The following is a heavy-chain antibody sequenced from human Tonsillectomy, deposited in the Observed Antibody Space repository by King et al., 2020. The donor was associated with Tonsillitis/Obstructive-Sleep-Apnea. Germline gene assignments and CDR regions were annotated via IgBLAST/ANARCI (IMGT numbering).Heavy chain of an antibody. V-gene: IGHV4-39*01. J-gene: IGHJ2*01. CDR3: AGISGSYLKVNWNFDL. CDR2: IYYSGST. CDR1: GGSISSSSYY. D-gene: IGHD1-26*01. Sequence: QLQESGPGLVKPSETLSLTCTVSGGSISSSSYYWGRIRQPPGEGLEWIGTIYYSGSTYYNPSLKSRVTISVDTSTNQFSLKLDSVTAADTAVYYGAGISGSYLKVNWNFDLWGRSTLVTVSS.